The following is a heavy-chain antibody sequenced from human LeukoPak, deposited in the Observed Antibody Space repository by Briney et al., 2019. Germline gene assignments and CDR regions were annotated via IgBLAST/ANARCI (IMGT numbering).Heavy chain of an antibody. Sequence: PSETLSLTCSVSGDPISTYQWIWIRQPAGKGLEWIGRISTTGNLYYNPSLKSRVTMSVDESKNLFSLELTSVSAADTAVYYCARDRRHSYGPDLHWWGQGILVTVSS. V-gene: IGHV4-4*07. CDR3: ARDRRHSYGPDLHW. D-gene: IGHD5-18*01. J-gene: IGHJ4*02. CDR1: GDPISTYQ. CDR2: ISTTGNL.